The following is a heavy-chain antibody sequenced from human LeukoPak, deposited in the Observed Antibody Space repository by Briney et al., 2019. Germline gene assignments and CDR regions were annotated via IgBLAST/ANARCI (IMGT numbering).Heavy chain of an antibody. Sequence: SQTLSLTCTVSGGSISSYYWSWIRQPPGKGLEWIGYIYTSGSTNYNPSLKSRVTISVDTSKNQFSLKLSSVTAADTAVYYCARRVGATNLYYFDYWGQGTLVTVSS. D-gene: IGHD1-26*01. V-gene: IGHV4-4*09. CDR2: IYTSGST. CDR3: ARRVGATNLYYFDY. J-gene: IGHJ4*02. CDR1: GGSISSYY.